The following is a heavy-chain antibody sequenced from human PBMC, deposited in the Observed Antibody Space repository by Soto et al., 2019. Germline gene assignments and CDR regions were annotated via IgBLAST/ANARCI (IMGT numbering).Heavy chain of an antibody. CDR3: ARDRGYSSGWYVWFDY. D-gene: IGHD6-19*01. CDR2: IYYSGST. J-gene: IGHJ4*02. V-gene: IGHV4-31*03. CDR1: GGSISSGGYY. Sequence: QVQLQESGPGLVKPSQTLSLTCTVSGGSISSGGYYWSWIRQHPGKGLEWIGYIYYSGSTYYNPSLKRRVTISVDTSKNQFSLKLSSVTAADTAVYYCARDRGYSSGWYVWFDYWGQGTLVTVSS.